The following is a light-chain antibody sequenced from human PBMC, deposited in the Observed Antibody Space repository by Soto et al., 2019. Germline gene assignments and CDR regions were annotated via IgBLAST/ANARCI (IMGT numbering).Light chain of an antibody. V-gene: IGLV2-11*01. J-gene: IGLJ1*01. CDR3: YSYLRCYNYL. CDR2: DVV. CDR1: GNDVGAYNY. Sequence: QSVLTQPRSVSGSPGRSVTISCTGTGNDVGAYNYVSWYQQHPGRPPKLMIYDVVRWPSGVPDRFSGSKSGNTASLTISGLQADYEAEYFCYSYLRCYNYLLGNGTRVAVL.